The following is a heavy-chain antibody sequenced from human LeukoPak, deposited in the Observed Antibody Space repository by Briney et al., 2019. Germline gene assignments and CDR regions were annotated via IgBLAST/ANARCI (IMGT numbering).Heavy chain of an antibody. CDR1: GFTFSSYA. CDR3: ATPPEGIYCGGDCYSLYFQH. V-gene: IGHV3-23*01. J-gene: IGHJ1*01. D-gene: IGHD2-21*02. CDR2: ISGSGGST. Sequence: GGSLRLSCAASGFTFSSYAMSWVRQAPGKGLEWVSAISGSGGSTYYADSVKGRFTISRDNSKNTLYPQMNSLRAEDTAVYYCATPPEGIYCGGDCYSLYFQHWGQGTLVTVSS.